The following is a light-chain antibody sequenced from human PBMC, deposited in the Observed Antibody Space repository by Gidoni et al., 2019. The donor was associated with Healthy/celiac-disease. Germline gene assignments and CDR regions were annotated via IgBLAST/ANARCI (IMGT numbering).Light chain of an antibody. V-gene: IGLV3-1*01. CDR3: QAWDSSTYVV. CDR1: KLGDKY. J-gene: IGLJ2*01. Sequence: SYELTQPPAVSVSPGQTASITCSGDKLGDKYACWYQQKPGQSPVLVIYQDSKRPSGIPERFSGSNSGNTATLTISETQAMDEADYYCQAWDSSTYVVFGGGTKLTVL. CDR2: QDS.